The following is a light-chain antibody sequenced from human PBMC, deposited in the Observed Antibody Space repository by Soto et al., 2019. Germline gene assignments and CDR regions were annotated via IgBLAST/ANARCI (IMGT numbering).Light chain of an antibody. CDR1: QSVSSY. Sequence: EIVLTQSPATLSLSPGERATLSCRASQSVSSYLAWYQQKPGQAPRLLIYGASNRATGIPARFRGSGSGTDFTLTISLLQPEDFAVYYCQQRSTWPLTFGGGTKVEIK. CDR3: QQRSTWPLT. V-gene: IGKV3-11*01. CDR2: GAS. J-gene: IGKJ4*01.